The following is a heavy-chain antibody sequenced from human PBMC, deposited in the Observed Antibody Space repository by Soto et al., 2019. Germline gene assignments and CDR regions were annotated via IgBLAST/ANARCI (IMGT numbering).Heavy chain of an antibody. CDR3: ARSRHSGSYFFDY. V-gene: IGHV4-30-4*01. J-gene: IGHJ4*02. Sequence: SETLSLTCTASGGSISSGDYYWSWIRQPPGNGLEWIAYIHNTGSPYYNLSLKSRLTISIDTSKNHFSLRLSSVTAADTAVYFCARSRHSGSYFFDYWGQGILVTVSS. CDR2: IHNTGSP. CDR1: GGSISSGDYY. D-gene: IGHD1-26*01.